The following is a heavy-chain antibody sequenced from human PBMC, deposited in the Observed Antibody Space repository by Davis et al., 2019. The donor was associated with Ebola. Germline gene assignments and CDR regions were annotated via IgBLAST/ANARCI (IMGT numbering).Heavy chain of an antibody. Sequence: ASVKVSCKASGYTFTSYYMHWVRQAPGQGLEWMGIINPSGGSTSYAQKFQGRVTMTRDTSTSTAYMELSSLRSEDTAVYYCARDQREWSRLNYFDYWGQGTLVTVSS. J-gene: IGHJ4*02. V-gene: IGHV1-46*01. CDR2: INPSGGST. D-gene: IGHD3-3*01. CDR1: GYTFTSYY. CDR3: ARDQREWSRLNYFDY.